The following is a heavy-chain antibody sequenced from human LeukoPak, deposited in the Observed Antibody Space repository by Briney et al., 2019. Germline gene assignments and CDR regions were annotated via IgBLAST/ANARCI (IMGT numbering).Heavy chain of an antibody. CDR1: GYTFTIYT. D-gene: IGHD3-3*01. J-gene: IGHJ3*02. CDR3: ARGGRITILGVVSNDAFDI. CDR2: MTTNSGNT. Sequence: ASVKVSCKASGYTFTIYTIDWVRQATGQGLEWMGWMTTNSGNTGYAQKFQGRVTMTRNTSISTAYMELSSLRSEDTAVYDCARGGRITILGVVSNDAFDIWGQGTMVTVSS. V-gene: IGHV1-8*02.